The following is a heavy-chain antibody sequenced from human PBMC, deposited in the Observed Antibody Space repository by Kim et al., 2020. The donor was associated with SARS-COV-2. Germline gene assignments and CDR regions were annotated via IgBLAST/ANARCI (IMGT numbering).Heavy chain of an antibody. D-gene: IGHD5-18*01. J-gene: IGHJ4*02. CDR3: AKPVEMDTIGVEFDY. Sequence: GGSLRLSCAASGFTFSSYGMHWVRQAPGKGLEWVAVIWYDGSNKYYADSVKGRFTISRDNSKNTMYLQMNSLRAEDTAVYYCAKPVEMDTIGVEFDYWGQGTLVTVSS. CDR1: GFTFSSYG. V-gene: IGHV3-33*06. CDR2: IWYDGSNK.